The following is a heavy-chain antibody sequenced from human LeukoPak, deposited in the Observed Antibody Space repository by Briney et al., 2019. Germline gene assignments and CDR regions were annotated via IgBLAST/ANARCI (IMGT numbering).Heavy chain of an antibody. CDR1: VFTFSSYT. CDR3: ASLPWLVRWVYY. D-gene: IGHD6-19*01. V-gene: IGHV3-21*01. J-gene: IGHJ4*02. CDR2: ISSSSTYI. Sequence: GGSLRLSCVASVFTFSSYTMNWVRQAPGKGLEWVSSISSSSTYIYYADSLKGRFTLSRDNAKNSLYLQMNSLSAEDTAVYYCASLPWLVRWVYYWGQGTLVTVSS.